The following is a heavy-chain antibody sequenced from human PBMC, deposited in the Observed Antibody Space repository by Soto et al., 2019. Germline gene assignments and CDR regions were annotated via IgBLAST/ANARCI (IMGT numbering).Heavy chain of an antibody. CDR2: VHYSGST. Sequence: PSETLSLTCFVSGGSIRNNIYYWGWIRQPPGKGLEWIATVHYSGSTYYTPSLKSRVTISADTSNNQFSLRLNSVTAADTAVYYCARQHYYDSSGYYTWNWGQGTLVTVSS. CDR3: ARQHYYDSSGYYTWN. V-gene: IGHV4-39*01. CDR1: GGSIRNNIYY. D-gene: IGHD3-22*01. J-gene: IGHJ4*02.